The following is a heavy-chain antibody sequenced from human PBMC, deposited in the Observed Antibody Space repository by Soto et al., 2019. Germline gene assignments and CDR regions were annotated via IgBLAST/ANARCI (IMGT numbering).Heavy chain of an antibody. D-gene: IGHD2-15*01. CDR1: GSTFSAFC. J-gene: IGHJ6*01. Sequence: EVQLLESGGALAQPGGSRRLSCAASGSTFSAFCMNWVRQAPGKGLEWVSAISRSGDITYYADSVKGRFTISRDNSKNTLYLEMNSLTGDDTAVYYCAKGGFWVHYGMDVW. CDR3: AKGGFWVHYGMDV. V-gene: IGHV3-23*01. CDR2: ISRSGDIT.